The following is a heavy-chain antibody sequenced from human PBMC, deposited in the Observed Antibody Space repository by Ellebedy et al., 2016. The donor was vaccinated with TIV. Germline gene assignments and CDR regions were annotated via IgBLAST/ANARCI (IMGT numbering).Heavy chain of an antibody. CDR3: AKAESPVRESYYKGVDV. CDR2: ISYDGRNK. Sequence: PGGSLRLSCAASGFTFSSYGMHWVRQAPGKGLEWVAVISYDGRNKYYVDSVKGRFTISRDNSKNTLYLQMNSLRAEDTAVYYCAKAESPVRESYYKGVDVWGQGTTVTVSS. CDR1: GFTFSSYG. D-gene: IGHD3-10*01. J-gene: IGHJ6*02. V-gene: IGHV3-30*18.